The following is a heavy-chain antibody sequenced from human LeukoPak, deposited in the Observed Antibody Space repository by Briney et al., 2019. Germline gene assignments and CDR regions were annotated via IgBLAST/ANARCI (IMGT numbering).Heavy chain of an antibody. CDR2: IKEDGSEK. D-gene: IGHD6-19*01. CDR3: AREGTTGWYAPEY. Sequence: GGSLRLSCAVSGFTFSSYWMSWVRQAPGKGLEWVANIKEDGSEKYYVDSVKGRFTISRGNAENSLYLQMNSLRVEDTAVYYCAREGTTGWYAPEYWGQGTLVTVSS. CDR1: GFTFSSYW. J-gene: IGHJ4*02. V-gene: IGHV3-7*01.